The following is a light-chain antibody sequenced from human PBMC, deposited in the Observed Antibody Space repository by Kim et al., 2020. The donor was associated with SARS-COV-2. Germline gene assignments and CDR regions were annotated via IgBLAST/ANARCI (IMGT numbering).Light chain of an antibody. CDR3: QSYDSSNHWV. J-gene: IGLJ3*02. Sequence: KTVTLSGTRRRGSIASNYVQWYQQRPGSAPTTVIYEDNQRPSGVPDRFSGSIDSSSNSASLTISGLKTEDEADYYCQSYDSSNHWVFGGGTQLTVL. V-gene: IGLV6-57*03. CDR1: RGSIASNY. CDR2: EDN.